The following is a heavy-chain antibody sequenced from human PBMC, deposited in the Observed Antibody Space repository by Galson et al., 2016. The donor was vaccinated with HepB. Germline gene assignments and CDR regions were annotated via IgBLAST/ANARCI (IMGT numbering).Heavy chain of an antibody. J-gene: IGHJ4*02. CDR2: IYSSGNT. V-gene: IGHV3-66*01. CDR3: ARDRCHNGVCYNYLFEF. Sequence: SLRLSCAASGFSVSNRYMSWVRQAPGKGLERVSIIYSSGNTQYAGSVKGRFNISRDNSKNTLFLQMNSLRAEDTAVYFCARDRCHNGVCYNYLFEFWGQGTVVTVSS. CDR1: GFSVSNRY. D-gene: IGHD2-8*01.